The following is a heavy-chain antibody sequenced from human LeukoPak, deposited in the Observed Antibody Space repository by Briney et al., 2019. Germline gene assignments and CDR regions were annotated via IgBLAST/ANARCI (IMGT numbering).Heavy chain of an antibody. CDR3: ARGPIVVVVPAAIGDYFDY. Sequence: PSETLSLTCTVSGGSISSYYWSWIRQPPGKGLEWIGYIYYSGSTNYNPSLKSRVTISVDTSKNKFSLKLSSVTAADTAVYYCARGPIVVVVPAAIGDYFDYWGQGTLVTVSS. V-gene: IGHV4-59*01. J-gene: IGHJ4*02. CDR1: GGSISSYY. CDR2: IYYSGST. D-gene: IGHD2-2*02.